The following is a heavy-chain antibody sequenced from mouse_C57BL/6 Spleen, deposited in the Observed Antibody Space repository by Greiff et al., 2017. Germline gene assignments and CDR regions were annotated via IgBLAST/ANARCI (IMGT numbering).Heavy chain of an antibody. V-gene: IGHV14-2*01. Sequence: EVKLMESGAELVKPGASVKLSCTASGFNIKDYSMHWVKQRTEQGLEWIVRIDPEDGETKYAPKVQGKSTISGDTSSNTAYLQLSSLTSEDTAVYYCARGKRSREYFDVWGTGTTVTVSS. CDR1: GFNIKDYS. CDR3: ARGKRSREYFDV. J-gene: IGHJ1*03. CDR2: IDPEDGET.